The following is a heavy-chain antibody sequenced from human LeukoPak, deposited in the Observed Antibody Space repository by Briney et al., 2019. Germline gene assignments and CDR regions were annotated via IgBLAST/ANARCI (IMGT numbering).Heavy chain of an antibody. CDR1: GWSFNDYY. CDR2: INARGDT. V-gene: IGHV4-34*01. J-gene: IGHJ5*02. CDR3: ARGQVPAARGYNWFDP. Sequence: SETLSLTCAVYGWSFNDYYWNWVRQPPGKGLEWIGEINARGDTNYNPSLKSRVTISVDSSKNQFSLTLTSMIAPDTAIYYCARGQVPAARGYNWFDPWGQGTLVTVSS. D-gene: IGHD2-2*01.